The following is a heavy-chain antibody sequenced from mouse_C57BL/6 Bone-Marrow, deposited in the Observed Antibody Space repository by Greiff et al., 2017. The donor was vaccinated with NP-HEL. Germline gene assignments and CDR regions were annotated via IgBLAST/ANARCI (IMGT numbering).Heavy chain of an antibody. J-gene: IGHJ2*01. CDR2: ISSGSSTI. Sequence: EVKLMESGGGLVKPGGSLKLSCAASGFTFSDYGMHWVRQAPEKGLEWVAYISSGSSTIYYADIVKGRFTIARDNAKITLYLQMTSLRSEDTAMYYCARGSTRGYFDYWGQGTTLTVSS. CDR3: ARGSTRGYFDY. V-gene: IGHV5-17*01. CDR1: GFTFSDYG.